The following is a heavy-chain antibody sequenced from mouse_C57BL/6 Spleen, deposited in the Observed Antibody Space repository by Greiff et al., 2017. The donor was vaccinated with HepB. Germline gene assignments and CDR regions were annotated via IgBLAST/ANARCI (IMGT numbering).Heavy chain of an antibody. CDR2: ILPGSGST. Sequence: QVQLQQSGAELMKPGASVKLSCKATGYTFTGYWIEWVKQRPGHGLEWIGEILPGSGSTNYNEKFKGKATITADTSSNSAYMQLSSLTTEDSAIYYCAKEENFPYYSGGEGYFDYWGQGTTLTVSS. V-gene: IGHV1-9*01. D-gene: IGHD1-1*02. CDR1: GYTFTGYW. J-gene: IGHJ2*01. CDR3: AKEENFPYYSGGEGYFDY.